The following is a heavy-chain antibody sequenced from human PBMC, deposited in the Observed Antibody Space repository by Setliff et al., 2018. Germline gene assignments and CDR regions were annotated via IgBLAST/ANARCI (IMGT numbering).Heavy chain of an antibody. V-gene: IGHV4-39*01. Sequence: SETLSLTCTVSGGSISSGVYYWGWIRQPPGKGLEWIGRIYHGGDTYYNASLKSRLTISVDTSKNQFSLKLRSVTAADTAVYYCARTGTYRYFDHWGQGTLVTVS. J-gene: IGHJ4*02. D-gene: IGHD1-1*01. CDR1: GGSISSGVYY. CDR3: ARTGTYRYFDH. CDR2: IYHGGDT.